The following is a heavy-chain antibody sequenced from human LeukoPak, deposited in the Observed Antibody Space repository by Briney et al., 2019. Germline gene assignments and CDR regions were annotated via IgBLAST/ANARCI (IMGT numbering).Heavy chain of an antibody. CDR3: VRGWGSNIYASAFDV. D-gene: IGHD3-16*01. CDR1: GFTVSSSSNY. V-gene: IGHV3-53*01. CDR2: IYSAGYT. Sequence: TGGSLRLSCAASGFTVSSSSNYMSWVRQAPGKGLEWVSVIYSAGYTYHADSVRGRFTVSRDNSKNTLYLQMNDLRAGDTAMYYCVRGWGSNIYASAFDVWGQGTMVTVSS. J-gene: IGHJ3*01.